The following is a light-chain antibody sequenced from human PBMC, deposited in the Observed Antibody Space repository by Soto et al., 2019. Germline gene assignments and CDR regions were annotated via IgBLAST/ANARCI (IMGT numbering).Light chain of an antibody. Sequence: DIQMTQSPSSLSASVGDRVTISCRASKSIRNYVSWYQQKPGPAPKLLIRAASTLQSGVPSRFSGGGSGTDFTLTISSLQIEDFATYFCRQTDSTPRTFGQGP. J-gene: IGKJ1*01. CDR2: AAS. CDR1: KSIRNY. V-gene: IGKV1-39*01. CDR3: RQTDSTPRT.